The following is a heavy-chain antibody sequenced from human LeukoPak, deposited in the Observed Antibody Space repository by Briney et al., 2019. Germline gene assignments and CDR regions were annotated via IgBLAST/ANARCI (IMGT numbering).Heavy chain of an antibody. Sequence: PSETLSLTCAVYGGSFSGYYWSWIRQPPGKGLEWIGEINHSGSTNYNPSLKSRVTISVDTSKNQFSLKLSSVTAADTAVYYCARAPAGYCSGGSCYLWGQGTLVTVSS. CDR2: INHSGST. CDR3: ARAPAGYCSGGSCYL. V-gene: IGHV4-34*01. CDR1: GGSFSGYY. J-gene: IGHJ5*02. D-gene: IGHD2-15*01.